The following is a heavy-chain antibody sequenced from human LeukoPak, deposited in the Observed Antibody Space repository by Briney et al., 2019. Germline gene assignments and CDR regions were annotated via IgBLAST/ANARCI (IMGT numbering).Heavy chain of an antibody. CDR2: ISYDGSNK. J-gene: IGHJ6*04. V-gene: IGHV3-30-3*01. CDR1: GFTFSSYA. D-gene: IGHD2-2*01. Sequence: GRSLRLSCAASGFTFSSYAMHWVRQAPGKGLEWVAVISYDGSNKYYADSVKGRFTISRDNSKNTLYLQMNSLRAEDTAVYYCASMQVHCSSTSCYDIGMDVWGKGTTVTVSS. CDR3: ASMQVHCSSTSCYDIGMDV.